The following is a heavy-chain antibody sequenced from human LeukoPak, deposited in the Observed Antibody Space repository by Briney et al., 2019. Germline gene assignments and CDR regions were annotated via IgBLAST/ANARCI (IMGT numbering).Heavy chain of an antibody. CDR3: ASGGDWFDP. CDR1: GGSFSGYY. V-gene: IGHV4-34*01. J-gene: IGHJ5*02. CDR2: INHSGST. Sequence: SETLSLTCAVYGGSFSGYYWSWIRQPPGKGLEWIGEINHSGSTNYNPSLKSRVTISVDTSKNQFSLKLSSATAADTAVYYCASGGDWFDPWGQGTLVTVSS.